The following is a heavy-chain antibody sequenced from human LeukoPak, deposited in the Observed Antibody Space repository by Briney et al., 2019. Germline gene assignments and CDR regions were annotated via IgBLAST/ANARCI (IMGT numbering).Heavy chain of an antibody. CDR1: GYTFTSYG. CDR3: ARDSRHIIAVAGDFDY. Sequence: ASVKVSCKASGYTFTSYGISWVRQAPGQGLEWMGWISAYNGNTNYAQKLQGRVTMTTDTSTSTAYMEPRSLRSDDTAVYYCARDSRHIIAVAGDFDYWGQGTLVTVSS. V-gene: IGHV1-18*01. J-gene: IGHJ4*02. CDR2: ISAYNGNT. D-gene: IGHD6-19*01.